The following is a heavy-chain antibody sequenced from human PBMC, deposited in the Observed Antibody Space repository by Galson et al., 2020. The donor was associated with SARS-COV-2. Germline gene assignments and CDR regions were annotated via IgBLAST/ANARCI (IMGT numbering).Heavy chain of an antibody. D-gene: IGHD4-17*01. Sequence: GGSLRLSCAASGFTFSSYEMNWVRQAPGKGLEWVSYISSSGSTIYYADSVKGRFTISRDNAKNSLYLQMNSLRAEDTAVYYCARESRSGGDPEIYYYYGMDVWGQGTTVTVSS. J-gene: IGHJ6*02. CDR3: ARESRSGGDPEIYYYYGMDV. V-gene: IGHV3-48*03. CDR1: GFTFSSYE. CDR2: ISSSGSTI.